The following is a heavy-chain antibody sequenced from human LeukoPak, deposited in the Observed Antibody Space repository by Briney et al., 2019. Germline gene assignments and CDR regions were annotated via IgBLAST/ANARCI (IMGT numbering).Heavy chain of an antibody. CDR3: ARDSLAGDY. CDR2: ISSSSSTR. Sequence: PGGSLRLSCATSGFSFTDYPMNWVRQAPGKGLEWVSYISSSSSTRYYADSVKGRFTISRDNAKNSLFLQMNSLRDEDTAVYYCARDSLAGDYWGQGAMVTVSS. V-gene: IGHV3-48*02. CDR1: GFSFTDYP. J-gene: IGHJ4*02.